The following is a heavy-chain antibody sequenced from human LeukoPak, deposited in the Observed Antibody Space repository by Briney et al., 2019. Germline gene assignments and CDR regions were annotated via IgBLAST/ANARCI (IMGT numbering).Heavy chain of an antibody. V-gene: IGHV4-39*07. J-gene: IGHJ4*02. Sequence: PSETLSLTCTVSGGSISSSSYYWGWIRQPPGKGLEWIGSIYYSGSTYYNPSLKSRVTISVDTSKNQFSLKVSSVTAADTAVYYCARLSWNIAARLYYFDYWGQGTLVTVSS. CDR1: GGSISSSSYY. CDR3: ARLSWNIAARLYYFDY. CDR2: IYYSGST. D-gene: IGHD6-6*01.